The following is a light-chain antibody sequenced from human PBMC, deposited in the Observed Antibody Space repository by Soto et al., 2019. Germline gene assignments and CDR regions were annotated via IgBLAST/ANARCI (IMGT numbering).Light chain of an antibody. CDR1: SSDVGGYNY. CDR3: SSYTSSSTLYV. CDR2: DVS. Sequence: QSALTQPASVSGSPGQSITLSCTGTSSDVGGYNYVSWYQQHPGKAPKLLIYDVSNRPSGVSNRFSGYKSGNTASLTISGLQAEDEADYYCSSYTSSSTLYVFGSGTKLTVL. V-gene: IGLV2-14*01. J-gene: IGLJ1*01.